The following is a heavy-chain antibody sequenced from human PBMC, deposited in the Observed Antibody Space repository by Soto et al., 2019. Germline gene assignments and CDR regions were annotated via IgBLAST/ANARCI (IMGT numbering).Heavy chain of an antibody. CDR3: AKIFTAFWTGYNYYYYAMDV. V-gene: IGHV3-23*01. D-gene: IGHD3-3*01. J-gene: IGHJ6*02. Sequence: EVQLLESGGGLVQPGSSLRLSCAASGFTFSSYAMSWVRQAPGKGLEWVSAVSGSGGSTFYADSVKGRFTISRDNSKNTLSLQINSLRAEDTAVYYCAKIFTAFWTGYNYYYYAMDVWGRGTTVIVSS. CDR1: GFTFSSYA. CDR2: VSGSGGST.